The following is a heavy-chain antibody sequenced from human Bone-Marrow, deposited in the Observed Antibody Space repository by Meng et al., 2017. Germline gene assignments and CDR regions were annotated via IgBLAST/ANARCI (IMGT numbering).Heavy chain of an antibody. D-gene: IGHD3-3*01. Sequence: EVHVLESGGGLVQPGGSLSLSCADSGFTFKSYCMQWVRQAPGKGLVWVSRINGAGSSTDYADSVNGRFTISRDNANNTLYLQMHSLRAEDTAVYYCAALGDFWSWGQGTLVTVSS. V-gene: IGHV3-74*02. CDR3: AALGDFWS. CDR1: GFTFKSYC. J-gene: IGHJ4*02. CDR2: INGAGSST.